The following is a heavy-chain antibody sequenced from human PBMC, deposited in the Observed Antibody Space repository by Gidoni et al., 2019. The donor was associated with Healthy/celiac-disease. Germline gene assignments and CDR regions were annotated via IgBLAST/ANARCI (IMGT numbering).Heavy chain of an antibody. CDR3: ARLIAAAGPFDY. Sequence: LSLTCTVSGGSISSYYWSWIRQPPGRGLEWIGYIYYSGSTNYNPSLKSLVTISVDTSKNQFSLKLRSVTAADTAVYYCARLIAAAGPFDYWGQGTLVTVSS. J-gene: IGHJ4*02. V-gene: IGHV4-59*08. CDR1: GGSISSYY. D-gene: IGHD6-13*01. CDR2: IYYSGST.